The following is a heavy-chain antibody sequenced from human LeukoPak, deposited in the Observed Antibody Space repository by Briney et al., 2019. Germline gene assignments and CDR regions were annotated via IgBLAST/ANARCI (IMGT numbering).Heavy chain of an antibody. V-gene: IGHV1-69*05. Sequence: SVKVSCKASGGTFSSYAISWVRQAPGQGLEWMGGIIPIFGTANYAQKLQGRVTMTTDTSTSTAYMELRSLRSDDTAVYYCARDNSVVPALYGMDVWGQGTTVTVSS. CDR1: GGTFSSYA. D-gene: IGHD2-2*01. J-gene: IGHJ6*02. CDR2: IIPIFGTA. CDR3: ARDNSVVPALYGMDV.